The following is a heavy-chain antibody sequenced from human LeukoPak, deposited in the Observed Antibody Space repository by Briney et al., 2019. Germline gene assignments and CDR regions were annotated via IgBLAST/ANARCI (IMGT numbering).Heavy chain of an antibody. J-gene: IGHJ4*02. Sequence: GGSLRLSCGTSGFTVNENYMSWVRQAPGKGLEWVSAISGSGGSTYYADSVKGRFTISRDNSKNTLYLQMNSLRAEDTAVYYCAKNSGYYDPSIFDYWGQGTLVTVSS. CDR1: GFTVNENY. V-gene: IGHV3-23*01. CDR2: ISGSGGST. D-gene: IGHD3-22*01. CDR3: AKNSGYYDPSIFDY.